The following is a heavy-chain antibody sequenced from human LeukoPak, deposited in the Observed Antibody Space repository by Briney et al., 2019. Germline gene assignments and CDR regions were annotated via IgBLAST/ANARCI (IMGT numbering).Heavy chain of an antibody. V-gene: IGHV1-8*01. Sequence: ASVKVSCKASAYTFTSYDINWVRQAPGQGLEWMGWMNPNSGNTAYAQKFQGRVTMTRNTSISTAYMELSSLRSEDTAMYYCARANMHRGGVPRWFDPWGQGTLVTVSS. CDR1: AYTFTSYD. D-gene: IGHD3-3*01. CDR3: ARANMHRGGVPRWFDP. J-gene: IGHJ5*02. CDR2: MNPNSGNT.